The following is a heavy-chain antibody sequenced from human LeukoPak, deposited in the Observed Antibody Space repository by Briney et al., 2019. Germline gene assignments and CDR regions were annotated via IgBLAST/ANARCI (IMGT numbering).Heavy chain of an antibody. CDR2: IYYSGST. J-gene: IGHJ5*01. Sequence: SETLSLTCTVSGGSISSGGYYWSWIRQHPGKGLEWIGYIYYSGSTYYNPSLKSRVTISVDTSKNQFSLKLSSVTAADTAVYYCARAPPQRDYGDYLGWFDPWGQGTLVTVSS. D-gene: IGHD4-17*01. V-gene: IGHV4-31*03. CDR1: GGSISSGGYY. CDR3: ARAPPQRDYGDYLGWFDP.